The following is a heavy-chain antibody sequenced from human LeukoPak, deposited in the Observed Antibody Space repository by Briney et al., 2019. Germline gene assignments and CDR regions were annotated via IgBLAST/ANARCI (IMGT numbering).Heavy chain of an antibody. J-gene: IGHJ4*02. V-gene: IGHV1-18*01. CDR3: ARHKLRSFGESPVYFFDY. D-gene: IGHD3-10*01. CDR2: ISAYNGNT. CDR1: GYTFTSYG. Sequence: GASVKVSCKASGYTFTSYGISWVRQAPGQGLEWMGWISAYNGNTNYAQKLQGRVTMTTDTSTSTAYMELRSLRSDDTAVYYCARHKLRSFGESPVYFFDYWGQGTLVTVSS.